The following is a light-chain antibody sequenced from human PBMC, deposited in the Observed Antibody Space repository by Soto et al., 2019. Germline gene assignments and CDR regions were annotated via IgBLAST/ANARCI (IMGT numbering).Light chain of an antibody. Sequence: QSALTQPASVSGSPGQSITISCTGTSSDVGGYKYVSWYQQHPGKAPKLMIYDVSNRPSGVSNRFSGSKSGNTASLTISGLQAEDEAAYDCSSYTSSSTLVVVGTGTKLTVL. J-gene: IGLJ1*01. V-gene: IGLV2-14*01. CDR1: SSDVGGYKY. CDR3: SSYTSSSTLVV. CDR2: DVS.